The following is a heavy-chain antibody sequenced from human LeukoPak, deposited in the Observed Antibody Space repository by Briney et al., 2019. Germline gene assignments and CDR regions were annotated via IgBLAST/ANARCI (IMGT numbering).Heavy chain of an antibody. CDR1: GYTFTGYY. V-gene: IGHV1-2*02. Sequence: VASVKVSCKASGYTFTGYYMHWVRQAPGQGLEWMGWINPNSGGTNYAQKFQGRVTMTRDTSISTAYMELSRLRSDDTAVYYCARGGVVVPAAPRHYYYYGMDVWGQGTTVTVSS. CDR2: INPNSGGT. CDR3: ARGGVVVPAAPRHYYYYGMDV. D-gene: IGHD2-2*01. J-gene: IGHJ6*02.